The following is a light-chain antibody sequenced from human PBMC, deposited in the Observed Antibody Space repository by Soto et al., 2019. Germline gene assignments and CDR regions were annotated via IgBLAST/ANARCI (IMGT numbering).Light chain of an antibody. Sequence: DIQMTQSPSTLSASVGDRVVITCRASQNISNYLARYQQKPGKVPKLLIYAASTLQSGVPSRFSGSGSGTDFTLTISSLQPEDVATYYCQKYNSAPRTFGQWTKVDIK. CDR3: QKYNSAPRT. J-gene: IGKJ1*01. V-gene: IGKV1-27*01. CDR1: QNISNY. CDR2: AAS.